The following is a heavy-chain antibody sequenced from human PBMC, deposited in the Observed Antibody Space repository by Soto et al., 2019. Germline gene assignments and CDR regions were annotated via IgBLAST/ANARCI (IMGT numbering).Heavy chain of an antibody. CDR1: GFSLTTSGVG. V-gene: IGHV2-5*02. Sequence: QITLKESGPTLVKPTQTLTLTCAFSGFSLTTSGVGVGWIRQPPGKALEWLAIIYWDDDKRYSPSLKYRLTITKDTTRNQVVLKMTNRAPVDTATYSCAHGREVADGQGDAFDIWAKGTMVTVSS. CDR3: AHGREVADGQGDAFDI. CDR2: IYWDDDK. D-gene: IGHD5-12*01. J-gene: IGHJ3*02.